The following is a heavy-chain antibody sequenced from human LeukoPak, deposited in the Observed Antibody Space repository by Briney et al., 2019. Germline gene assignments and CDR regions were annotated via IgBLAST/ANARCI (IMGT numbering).Heavy chain of an antibody. D-gene: IGHD3-3*01. V-gene: IGHV3-11*04. CDR2: ISSSGSTI. CDR3: ATLAIFGVVIGHDAFDI. Sequence: PGGSLRLSCAASGFTFSDYYMSWIRQAPGKGLEWVSYISSSGSTIYYADSVKGRFTISRDNAKNSLYLQMNSLRAEDTAVYYCATLAIFGVVIGHDAFDIWGQGTMVTVSS. J-gene: IGHJ3*02. CDR1: GFTFSDYY.